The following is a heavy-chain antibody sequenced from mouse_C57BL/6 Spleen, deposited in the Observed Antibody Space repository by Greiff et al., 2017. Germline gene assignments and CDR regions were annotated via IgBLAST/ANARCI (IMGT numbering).Heavy chain of an antibody. D-gene: IGHD1-3*01. V-gene: IGHV1-52*01. CDR2: IDPSDSET. J-gene: IGHJ2*01. CDR3: ARSGSLDY. Sequence: VKLQQSGAELVRPGSSVKLSCKASGSTFTSYWMHWVKQRPIQGLEWIGNIDPSDSETHYNQKFKDKATLTVDKSSSTAYMQLSSLTSEDSAVYYCARSGSLDYWGQGTTLTVSS. CDR1: GSTFTSYW.